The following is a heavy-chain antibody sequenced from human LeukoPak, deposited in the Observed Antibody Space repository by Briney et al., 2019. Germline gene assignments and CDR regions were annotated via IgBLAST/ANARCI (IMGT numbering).Heavy chain of an antibody. CDR1: GGSINSYY. D-gene: IGHD3-3*01. V-gene: IGHV4-59*01. Sequence: SETLSLTCTVSGGSINSYYWSWIRQPPGKGLECIGYIYYSGSTNYNPSLKSRVTISVDTSKNQFSLKLSFVTAADTAVYYCAREGLRDFGVVITYYYYYYMDVWGKGTTVTVSS. J-gene: IGHJ6*03. CDR3: AREGLRDFGVVITYYYYYYMDV. CDR2: IYYSGST.